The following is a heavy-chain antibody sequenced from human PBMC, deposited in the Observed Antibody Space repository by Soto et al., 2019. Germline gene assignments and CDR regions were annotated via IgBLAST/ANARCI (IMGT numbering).Heavy chain of an antibody. Sequence: SETLSLTXTVSGGSISSGDYYWSWIRQPPGKGLEWIGYIYYSGSTYYNPSLKSRVTISVDTSKNQFSLKLSSVTAADTAVYYCARDRADGYCSSTSCYKGGFDPWGQGTLVTVSS. CDR3: ARDRADGYCSSTSCYKGGFDP. CDR1: GGSISSGDYY. CDR2: IYYSGST. D-gene: IGHD2-2*02. V-gene: IGHV4-30-4*01. J-gene: IGHJ5*02.